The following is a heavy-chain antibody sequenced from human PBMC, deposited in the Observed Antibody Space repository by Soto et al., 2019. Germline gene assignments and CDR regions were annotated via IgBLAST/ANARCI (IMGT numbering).Heavy chain of an antibody. D-gene: IGHD3-3*01. V-gene: IGHV3-7*04. Sequence: GGSLRLSCAASGFPFSSYWMSWVRQAPGKGLEWVANIKQDGSASYYVDSVKGRFTISRDNAKNSLYLQMNSLRAEDTALYFCARARDYDFWSGYYPNWFDPWGQGTLVTVSS. CDR3: ARARDYDFWSGYYPNWFDP. CDR1: GFPFSSYW. J-gene: IGHJ5*02. CDR2: IKQDGSAS.